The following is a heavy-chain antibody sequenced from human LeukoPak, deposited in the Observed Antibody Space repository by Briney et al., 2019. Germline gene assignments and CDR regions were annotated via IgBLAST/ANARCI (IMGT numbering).Heavy chain of an antibody. CDR2: TYYRSKWYN. Sequence: SQTLSLTCAISGDSVSSNSAAWNWIRQSPSRGLEWLGRTYYRSKWYNDYAVSVKSRITISPDTSKNQFSLQLNSVTPEDTAVYYCARGGSTYSSSGTDYYYYYGMDVWGQGTTVTVSS. CDR3: ARGGSTYSSSGTDYYYYYGMDV. CDR1: GDSVSSNSAA. J-gene: IGHJ6*02. V-gene: IGHV6-1*01. D-gene: IGHD6-6*01.